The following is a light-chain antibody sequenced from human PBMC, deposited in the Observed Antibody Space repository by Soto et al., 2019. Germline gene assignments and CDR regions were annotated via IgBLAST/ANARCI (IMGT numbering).Light chain of an antibody. CDR2: GNS. J-gene: IGLJ3*02. V-gene: IGLV1-40*01. Sequence: QSVLTQPPSVSGAPGQRVTISCTGSSSNIGAGYDVHWYQQLPGTAPKLLIYGNSNRPSGVPDRFSGSKSGTSASLAITGLQAEDEADYYCQSYDSSLSASGVFGGGTKVTVL. CDR1: SSNIGAGYD. CDR3: QSYDSSLSASGV.